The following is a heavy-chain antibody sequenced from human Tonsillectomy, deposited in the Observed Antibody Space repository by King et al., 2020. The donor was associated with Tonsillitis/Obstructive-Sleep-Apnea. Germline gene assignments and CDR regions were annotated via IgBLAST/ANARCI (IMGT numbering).Heavy chain of an antibody. V-gene: IGHV1-69*12. CDR1: GGTFSSYA. Sequence: QLVQSGAEVKKPGSSVKVSCKASGGTFSSYAISWVRQAPGQGLEWMGGIIPIFGTANYAQKFQGRVTITADESTSTAYMELSSLRSEDTAIYYCASPANNYDILTGRPPLYYFDYWGQGTLVTVSS. CDR2: IIPIFGTA. D-gene: IGHD3-9*01. J-gene: IGHJ4*02. CDR3: ASPANNYDILTGRPPLYYFDY.